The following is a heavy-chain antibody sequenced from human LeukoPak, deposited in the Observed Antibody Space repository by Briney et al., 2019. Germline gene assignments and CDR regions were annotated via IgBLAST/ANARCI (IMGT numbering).Heavy chain of an antibody. Sequence: GGSLRLSCAASGFTFTTYWMSWVRQAPGKVLEWVANINQDGSEKYYVDSVKGRFTISRDNAKNTLYLQMNSLRAEDTAVYYCAKDDRYCSSTSCYGWGQGTLVTVSS. V-gene: IGHV3-7*03. D-gene: IGHD2-2*01. J-gene: IGHJ4*02. CDR3: AKDDRYCSSTSCYG. CDR1: GFTFTTYW. CDR2: INQDGSEK.